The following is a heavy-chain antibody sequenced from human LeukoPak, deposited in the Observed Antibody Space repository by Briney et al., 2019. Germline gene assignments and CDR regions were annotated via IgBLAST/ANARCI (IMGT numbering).Heavy chain of an antibody. D-gene: IGHD3-9*01. J-gene: IGHJ4*02. CDR3: ARRPNYDILTGYSFDY. Sequence: GGSLRLSCAASGFTFSSQWMSWVRQAPGKGLEWVAIVNQGGTQKYYVDSVKGRFTISRDNAKNSLYLQMNSLRAEDTAVYYCARRPNYDILTGYSFDYWGQGTLVTVSS. CDR2: VNQGGTQK. V-gene: IGHV3-7*01. CDR1: GFTFSSQW.